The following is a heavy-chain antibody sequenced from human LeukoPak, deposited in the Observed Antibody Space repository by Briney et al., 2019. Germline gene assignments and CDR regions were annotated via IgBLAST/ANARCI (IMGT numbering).Heavy chain of an antibody. J-gene: IGHJ3*02. CDR1: GYIFTDYG. CDR3: ARDAVGAKCFDT. CDR2: GSTLNDNR. Sequence: ASVKVSCKASGYIFTDYGINWVRQAPGQGLEWMGWGSTLNDNRYYGQRFQGRVTMTTDPSTTTVYMELSSLRSDDTAVYYCARDAVGAKCFDTWGQGTMSTVSS. D-gene: IGHD1-26*01. V-gene: IGHV1-18*01.